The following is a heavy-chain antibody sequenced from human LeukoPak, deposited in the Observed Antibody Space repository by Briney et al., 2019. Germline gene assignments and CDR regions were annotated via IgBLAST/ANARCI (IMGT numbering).Heavy chain of an antibody. J-gene: IGHJ4*02. V-gene: IGHV3-11*01. CDR2: IGTSGSPI. Sequence: KPGGSLRLSCAASGFTFREYFMGWIRQAPGKGLEWVSYIGTSGSPIFNADSVKGRFTVSRDNTKNSLSLQMNSLRAEDTAVYYCARDPRGTLVRGHRFDYWGQGTLVTVSS. D-gene: IGHD3-10*01. CDR1: GFTFREYF. CDR3: ARDPRGTLVRGHRFDY.